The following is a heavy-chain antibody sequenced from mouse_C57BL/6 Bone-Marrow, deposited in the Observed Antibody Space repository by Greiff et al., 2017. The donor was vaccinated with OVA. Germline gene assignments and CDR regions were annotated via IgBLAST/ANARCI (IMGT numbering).Heavy chain of an antibody. Sequence: EVNVVESGGGLVQPKGSLKLSCAASGFSFNTYAMNWVRQAPGKGLEWVARIRSKSNNYATYYADSVKDRFTISRDDSESMLYLQMNNLKTEDTAMYYCVRQNGYHFDDWGQGTTLTVSS. CDR3: VRQNGYHFDD. J-gene: IGHJ2*01. D-gene: IGHD2-2*01. CDR2: IRSKSNNYAT. CDR1: GFSFNTYA. V-gene: IGHV10-1*01.